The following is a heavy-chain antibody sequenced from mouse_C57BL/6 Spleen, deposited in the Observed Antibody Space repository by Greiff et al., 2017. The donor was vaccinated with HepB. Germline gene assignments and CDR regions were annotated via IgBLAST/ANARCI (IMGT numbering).Heavy chain of an antibody. CDR3: AYGSSRYWYFDV. J-gene: IGHJ1*03. CDR1: GFTFSSYA. V-gene: IGHV5-4*01. D-gene: IGHD1-1*01. Sequence: EVHLVESGGGLVKPGGSLKLSCAASGFTFSSYAMSWVRQTPEKRLEWVATISDGGSYTYYPDNVKGRFTISRDNAKNNLYLQMSLLTSEDTAMYYCAYGSSRYWYFDVWGTGTTVTVSS. CDR2: ISDGGSYT.